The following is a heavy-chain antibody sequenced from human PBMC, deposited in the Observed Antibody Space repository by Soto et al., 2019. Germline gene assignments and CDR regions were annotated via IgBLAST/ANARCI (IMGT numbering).Heavy chain of an antibody. V-gene: IGHV1-2*02. D-gene: IGHD2-2*01. J-gene: IGHJ6*02. CDR1: GYTFTGYY. Sequence: ASVKVSCKASGYTFTGYYMHWVRQAPGQGLEWMGWINPNSGGTNYAQKFQGRVTMTRDTSISTAYMELSRLRSDDTAVYYCARVCSSTSCYGGGYYYGMDVWGQGTTVNVSS. CDR2: INPNSGGT. CDR3: ARVCSSTSCYGGGYYYGMDV.